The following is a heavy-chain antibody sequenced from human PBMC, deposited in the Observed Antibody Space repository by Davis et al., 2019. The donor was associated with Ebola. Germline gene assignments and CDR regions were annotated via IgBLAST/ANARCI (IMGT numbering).Heavy chain of an antibody. CDR2: ISGSGGST. V-gene: IGHV3-23*01. J-gene: IGHJ5*02. CDR1: GFTFSSYG. CDR3: AKDGAGP. Sequence: GESLKISCAASGFTFSSYGMHWVRQAPGKGLEWVSAISGSGGSTYYADSVKGRFTISRDNSKNTLYLQMNSLRAEDTAVYYCAKDGAGPWGQGTLVTVSS. D-gene: IGHD3-16*01.